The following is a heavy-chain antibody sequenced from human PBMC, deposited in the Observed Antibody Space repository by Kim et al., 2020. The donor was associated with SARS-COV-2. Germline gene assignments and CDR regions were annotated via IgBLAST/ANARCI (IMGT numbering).Heavy chain of an antibody. V-gene: IGHV1-18*01. J-gene: IGHJ6*03. CDR2: ISAYNGNT. CDR1: GYTFTSYG. CDR3: ARNSGSKTNYYYYYMDV. Sequence: ASVKVSCKASGYTFTSYGISWVRQAPGQGLEWMGWISAYNGNTNYAQKLQGRVTMTTDTSTSTAYMELRSLRSDDTAVYYCARNSGSKTNYYYYYMDVWGKGTTVTVSS. D-gene: IGHD1-26*01.